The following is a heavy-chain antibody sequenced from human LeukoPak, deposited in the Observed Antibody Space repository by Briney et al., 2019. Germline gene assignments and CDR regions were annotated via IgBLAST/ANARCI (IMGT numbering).Heavy chain of an antibody. CDR3: ARGFGPLGSWSIDY. CDR2: INWNGGST. V-gene: IGHV3-20*04. Sequence: GGSLRLSCAASGLPFDGCGMRWVRQAPGKGLEWVSGINWNGGSTGYADSVKGRFTISRDNAKNSLYLQMNSLRAEDSAVYYRARGFGPLGSWSIDYWGQGTLVTVSS. D-gene: IGHD6-13*01. J-gene: IGHJ4*02. CDR1: GLPFDGCG.